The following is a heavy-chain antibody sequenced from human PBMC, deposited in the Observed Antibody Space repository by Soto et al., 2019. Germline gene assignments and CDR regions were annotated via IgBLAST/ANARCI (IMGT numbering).Heavy chain of an antibody. CDR1: GFTFSSYA. CDR2: ISGSGGST. CDR3: AASGYSGYGQRYYYFGMDV. Sequence: PGGSLRLSCAASGFTFSSYAMSWVRQAPGKGLEWVSAISGSGGSTYYADSVKGRFTISRDNYKNTLYLQMNSLRAEDTAVYYCAASGYSGYGQRYYYFGMDVWGQGTTVTVSS. D-gene: IGHD5-12*01. V-gene: IGHV3-23*01. J-gene: IGHJ6*02.